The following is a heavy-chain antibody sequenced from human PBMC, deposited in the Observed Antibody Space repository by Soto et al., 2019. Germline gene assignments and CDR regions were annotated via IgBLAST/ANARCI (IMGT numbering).Heavy chain of an antibody. D-gene: IGHD2-8*01. CDR3: AKGFMSGGYCANGICYHFDY. CDR2: MSYDGNNK. V-gene: IGHV3-30*18. J-gene: IGHJ4*02. CDR1: GFTFSSYG. Sequence: QVQLVESEGGVVQPGGSLTLSCAASGFTFSSYGMHWVRQAPGKGLEWVAVMSYDGNNKYYADSVKGRFTVSRDNSRNTQFLQMNSLRVEDTAVYYCAKGFMSGGYCANGICYHFDYWGQGTPVTVSS.